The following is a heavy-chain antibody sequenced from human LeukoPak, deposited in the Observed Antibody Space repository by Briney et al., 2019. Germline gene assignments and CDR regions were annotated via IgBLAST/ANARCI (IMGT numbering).Heavy chain of an antibody. J-gene: IGHJ4*02. CDR2: IYTSGST. CDR1: GGSISSESYY. Sequence: SQTLSLTCTVSGGSISSESYYWSWIRQPAGKGLEWIGRIYTSGSTNYNPSLKSRVTISVDTSKNQFSLKLSSVTAADTAVYYCARDMGGCGWYSLDYWGQGTLVTVSS. CDR3: ARDMGGCGWYSLDY. V-gene: IGHV4-61*02. D-gene: IGHD6-19*01.